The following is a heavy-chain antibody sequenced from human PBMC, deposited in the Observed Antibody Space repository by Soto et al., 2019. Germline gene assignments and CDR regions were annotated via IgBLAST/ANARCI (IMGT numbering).Heavy chain of an antibody. Sequence: QVQLQQWGAGLLKPSETLSLTCAVYGGSFSGYYWNWIRQPPGRGLEWIGEINHSGSTNYNPSLKXXVTISVDTSKNQFSLKLSSVTAADTAVYYCARGWGLGVFDYWGQGILVTVSS. V-gene: IGHV4-34*01. CDR1: GGSFSGYY. J-gene: IGHJ4*02. CDR2: INHSGST. CDR3: ARGWGLGVFDY. D-gene: IGHD3-16*01.